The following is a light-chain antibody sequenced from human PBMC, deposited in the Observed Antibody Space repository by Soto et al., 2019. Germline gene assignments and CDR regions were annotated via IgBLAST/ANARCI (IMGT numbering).Light chain of an antibody. CDR1: QSLVYSDGDAY. V-gene: IGKV2-30*01. J-gene: IGKJ5*01. CDR3: MQGTHWPIT. Sequence: DVAMTQSPLSLPVTLGQPASTSCTSSQSLVYSDGDAYLSWFQQRPGRSPRRLIYKVSNRDSGVPDRFSGSGSGSDFTLKISRVEAEDVGVYYCMQGTHWPITFGQGTRLEIK. CDR2: KVS.